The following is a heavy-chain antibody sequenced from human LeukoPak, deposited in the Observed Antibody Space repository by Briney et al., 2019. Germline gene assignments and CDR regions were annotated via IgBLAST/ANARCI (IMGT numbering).Heavy chain of an antibody. CDR3: ARLIGSGWYVGQYYYYGLDV. Sequence: SETLSLTCTVSGGSISSYYWSWIRQPPGKGLEWIGYIYYSGSTKYNPSLKSRVIISVDTSKNQFSLKLSSVTAADTAVYYCARLIGSGWYVGQYYYYGLDVWGQGTTVTVSS. D-gene: IGHD6-19*01. CDR2: IYYSGST. V-gene: IGHV4-59*08. CDR1: GGSISSYY. J-gene: IGHJ6*02.